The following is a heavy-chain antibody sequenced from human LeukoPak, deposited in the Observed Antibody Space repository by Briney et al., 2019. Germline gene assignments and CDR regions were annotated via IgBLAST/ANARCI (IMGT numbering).Heavy chain of an antibody. CDR1: GVSISSVSYS. V-gene: IGHV4-39*02. Sequence: SETLSLTCIVSGVSISSVSYSWGWIRQPPGKGLEYIGSIYYSGSTYYNPSLKSRVTISVDTSTNHFSLKLSSMTAADTSVYYCAREATHDDRGFDYWGQGTLVTVSS. CDR2: IYYSGST. J-gene: IGHJ4*02. CDR3: AREATHDDRGFDY. D-gene: IGHD3-9*01.